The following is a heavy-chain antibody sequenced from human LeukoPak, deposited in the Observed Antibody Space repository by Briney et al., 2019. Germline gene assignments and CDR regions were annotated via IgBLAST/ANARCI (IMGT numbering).Heavy chain of an antibody. J-gene: IGHJ4*02. D-gene: IGHD3-10*01. V-gene: IGHV3-23*01. CDR1: GFTFSSYS. Sequence: GGSLRLSCAASGFTFSSYSMNWVRQAPGKGLEWVSAIGGSGVSTYYGDSVKGRFTISRDNSKNTLYLQMNSLRAEDTAIYYCAKDVAGVRGVRGGFDYWGQGTLVTVSS. CDR2: IGGSGVST. CDR3: AKDVAGVRGVRGGFDY.